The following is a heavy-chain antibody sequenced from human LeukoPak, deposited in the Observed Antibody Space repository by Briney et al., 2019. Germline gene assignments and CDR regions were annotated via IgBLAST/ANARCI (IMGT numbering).Heavy chain of an antibody. CDR1: GFTFSSYG. CDR2: IWYDGSNK. J-gene: IGHJ5*02. CDR3: ARDRDIVVVPAALGWFDP. Sequence: GGSLRLSCAASGFTFSSYGMHWVRQAPGKGLEWVAVIWYDGSNKYYADSVKGRFTISGDNSKNTLYLQMNSLRAEDTAVYYCARDRDIVVVPAALGWFDPWGQGTLVTVSS. V-gene: IGHV3-33*01. D-gene: IGHD2-2*01.